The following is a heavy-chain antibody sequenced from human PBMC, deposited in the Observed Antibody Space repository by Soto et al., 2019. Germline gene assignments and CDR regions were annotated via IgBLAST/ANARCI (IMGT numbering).Heavy chain of an antibody. D-gene: IGHD2-2*01. CDR1: GYSFTSYW. Sequence: GESLKLSYKGSGYSFTSYWISWVRQMPGKGLERMGRIDPSDSYTNYSPSFRGNVTISADKSISTAYLQWSSLKASDTAMYYCARWGGYCSSTSCYGDDYYYGMDVWGQGTTVTVSS. CDR2: IDPSDSYT. V-gene: IGHV5-10-1*01. CDR3: ARWGGYCSSTSCYGDDYYYGMDV. J-gene: IGHJ6*02.